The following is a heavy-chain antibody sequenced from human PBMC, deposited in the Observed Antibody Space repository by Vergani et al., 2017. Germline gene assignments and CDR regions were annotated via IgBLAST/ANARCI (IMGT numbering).Heavy chain of an antibody. Sequence: EVLLVESGGGLVQPGGSLRLSCAASGFTFSAYWMNWVRQAPGKGLEWVANIKQDGSEKYYVDSVKGRFTISRDNANNLVYLQMSSVRADDTAVYYCARDYGSVTPQSRRLLYDIGWFDPWGQGTLVTVSS. J-gene: IGHJ5*02. CDR2: IKQDGSEK. V-gene: IGHV3-7*01. CDR1: GFTFSAYW. D-gene: IGHD3-10*01. CDR3: ARDYGSVTPQSRRLLYDIGWFDP.